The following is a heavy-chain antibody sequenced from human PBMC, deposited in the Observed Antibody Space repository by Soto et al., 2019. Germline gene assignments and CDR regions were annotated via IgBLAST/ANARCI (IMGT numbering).Heavy chain of an antibody. J-gene: IGHJ2*01. CDR1: GFTFSSYS. CDR3: ARDQVAGTRYFDL. CDR2: ISSSSSYI. V-gene: IGHV3-21*01. Sequence: EVQLVESGGGLVKPGGSLRLSCAASGFTFSSYSMNWVRQAPGKGLEWVSSISSSSSYIYYADSVKGRFTISRDNAKNSLYLQMNSLRAEDTAVYYCARDQVAGTRYFDLWGRGTMVTGSS. D-gene: IGHD6-19*01.